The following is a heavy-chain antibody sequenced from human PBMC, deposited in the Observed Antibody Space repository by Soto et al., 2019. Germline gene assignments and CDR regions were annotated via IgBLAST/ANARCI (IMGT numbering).Heavy chain of an antibody. V-gene: IGHV3-11*01. Sequence: GGSLRLSCAASGFTFSDYYMTWIRQAPGSGLEWVSYISGSSGTISYGDSVKGRFTLSRDNAKKSLYLQLNSLRAEDTAVYYCARGTSGRKTDFDYWGQGTLVTVYS. CDR2: ISGSSGTI. J-gene: IGHJ4*02. CDR3: ARGTSGRKTDFDY. CDR1: GFTFSDYY. D-gene: IGHD1-1*01.